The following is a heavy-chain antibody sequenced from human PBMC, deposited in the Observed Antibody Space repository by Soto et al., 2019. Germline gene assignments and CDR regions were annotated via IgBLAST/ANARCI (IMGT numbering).Heavy chain of an antibody. CDR2: IYYSGST. D-gene: IGHD6-13*01. CDR1: GGSISSGGYY. J-gene: IGHJ4*02. V-gene: IGHV4-31*03. Sequence: QVQLQESGPGLVKPSQTLSLTCTVSGGSISSGGYYWSWIRQHPGKGLEWIGYIYYSGSTYYNPSLKSRGTISVDTSKNQFSLKLSSVTAADTAVYYCARGNARYSSSWSPFDYWGQGTLVTVSS. CDR3: ARGNARYSSSWSPFDY.